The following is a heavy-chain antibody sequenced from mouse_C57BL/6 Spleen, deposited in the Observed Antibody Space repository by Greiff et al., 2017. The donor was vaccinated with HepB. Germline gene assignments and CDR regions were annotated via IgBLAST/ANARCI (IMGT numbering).Heavy chain of an antibody. D-gene: IGHD2-4*01. CDR1: GYTFTDYN. Sequence: DVQLQESGPELVKPGASVKMSCKASGYTFTDYNMHWVKQSHGKSLEWIGYINPNNGGTSYNQKFKGKATLTVNKSSSTAYMELRSLTSEDSAVYYCARMDYDYDRAMDYWGQGTSVTVSS. J-gene: IGHJ4*01. V-gene: IGHV1-22*01. CDR2: INPNNGGT. CDR3: ARMDYDYDRAMDY.